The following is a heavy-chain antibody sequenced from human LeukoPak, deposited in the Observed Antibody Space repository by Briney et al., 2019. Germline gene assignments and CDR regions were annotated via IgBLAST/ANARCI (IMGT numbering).Heavy chain of an antibody. J-gene: IGHJ4*02. D-gene: IGHD3-10*01. CDR2: ISACNGNT. CDR3: ARNYGSGSHTDY. CDR1: GYTFTSYG. V-gene: IGHV1-18*01. Sequence: ASVKVSCKASGYTFTSYGISWVRQAPGQELEWMGWISACNGNTNYAQKLQGRVTMTTDTSTSTAYMELRSLRSDDTAVYYCARNYGSGSHTDYWGQGTLVTVSS.